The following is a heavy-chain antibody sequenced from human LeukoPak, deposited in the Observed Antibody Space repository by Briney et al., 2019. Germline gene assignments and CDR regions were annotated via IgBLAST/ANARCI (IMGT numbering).Heavy chain of an antibody. V-gene: IGHV3-74*01. J-gene: IGHJ4*02. CDR1: GFTFSSYW. CDR3: ARAGDGYDWSSFDY. D-gene: IGHD5-12*01. Sequence: PGGSLRLSCAASGFTFSSYWMHWVRQAPGKGLVRVSRINSDGSSTSYADSVKGRFTISRDNAKNTLYLQMNSLRAEDTAVYYCARAGDGYDWSSFDYWGQGTLVTVSS. CDR2: INSDGSST.